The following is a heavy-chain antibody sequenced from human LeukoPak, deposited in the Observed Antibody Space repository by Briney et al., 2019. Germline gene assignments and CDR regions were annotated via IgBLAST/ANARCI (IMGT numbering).Heavy chain of an antibody. V-gene: IGHV3-74*01. CDR2: INSDGSST. Sequence: GGSLRLSCAASGFTFSSYWMHWVRQAPGKGLVWVSRINSDGSSTSYADSVKGRFTISRDNAKNTLHLQMNSLRAEDTAVYYCVRGGEYSSSSFYYWGQGTLVTVSS. D-gene: IGHD6-6*01. J-gene: IGHJ4*02. CDR3: VRGGEYSSSSFYY. CDR1: GFTFSSYW.